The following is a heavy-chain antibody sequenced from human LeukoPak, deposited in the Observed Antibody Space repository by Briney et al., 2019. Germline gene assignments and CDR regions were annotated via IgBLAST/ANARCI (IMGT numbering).Heavy chain of an antibody. V-gene: IGHV3-21*04. CDR3: ATGSVRYSASWYSQEGDY. Sequence: GGSLRLSCAASGFTFSSYSMNWVRQAPGKGLEWVSSISSSSSYIYYADSVKGRFTISRDNSKNTLYLQMNSLRAEDTAVYYCATGSVRYSASWYSQEGDYWGQGTLVTVSA. D-gene: IGHD6-13*01. J-gene: IGHJ4*02. CDR2: ISSSSSYI. CDR1: GFTFSSYS.